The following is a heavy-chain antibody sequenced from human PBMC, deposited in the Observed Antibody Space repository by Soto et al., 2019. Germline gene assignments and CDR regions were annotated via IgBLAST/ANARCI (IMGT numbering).Heavy chain of an antibody. V-gene: IGHV3-11*06. Sequence: QVQLVESGGGLVKPGGSLRLSCAASGFTFSDYYMSWIRQAPGKGLEWVSYISSSSSYTNYADSVKGRFTISRDNAKNSLYLQMNSLRAEDTAVYYCARDRRRGGSYTAPDYWGQGTLVTVSS. D-gene: IGHD1-26*01. J-gene: IGHJ4*02. CDR2: ISSSSSYT. CDR3: ARDRRRGGSYTAPDY. CDR1: GFTFSDYY.